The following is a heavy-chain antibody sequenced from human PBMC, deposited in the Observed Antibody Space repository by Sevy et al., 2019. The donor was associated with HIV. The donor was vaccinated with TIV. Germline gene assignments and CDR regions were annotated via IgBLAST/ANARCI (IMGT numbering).Heavy chain of an antibody. Sequence: ASVKVSCKVSGKTLIELSMHWVRQAPGKGLEWMGSFDPEDGKRIYARKFQGRVSMTEETSTDTAYMELSSLGSEDTAVYYCATTKDYYESSGDPFDSWGQGTLVTVSS. CDR3: ATTKDYYESSGDPFDS. CDR2: FDPEDGKR. CDR1: GKTLIELS. V-gene: IGHV1-24*01. D-gene: IGHD3-22*01. J-gene: IGHJ4*02.